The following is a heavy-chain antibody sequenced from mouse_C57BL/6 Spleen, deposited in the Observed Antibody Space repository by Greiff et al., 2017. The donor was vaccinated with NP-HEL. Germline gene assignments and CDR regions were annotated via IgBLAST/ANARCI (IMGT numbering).Heavy chain of an antibody. Sequence: EVKVVESGGDLVKPGGSLKLSCAASGFTFSSYGMSWVRQTPDKRLEWVATISSGGSYTYCPDSVKGRFTISRDNAKNTLYLQMSSLKSEDTAMYYCARQTGTLYYFDYWGQGTTLTVSS. CDR1: GFTFSSYG. D-gene: IGHD4-1*01. CDR2: ISSGGSYT. CDR3: ARQTGTLYYFDY. V-gene: IGHV5-6*01. J-gene: IGHJ2*01.